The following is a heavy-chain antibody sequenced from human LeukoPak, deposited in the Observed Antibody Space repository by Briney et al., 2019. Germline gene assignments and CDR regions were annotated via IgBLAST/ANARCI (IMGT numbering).Heavy chain of an antibody. CDR1: GGSISSYY. CDR3: ARGYSSGWYYFDY. D-gene: IGHD6-19*01. J-gene: IGHJ4*02. CDR2: IDYSGST. Sequence: SETLSLTCTVSGGSISSYYWSWIRQPPGKKLEWIGYIDYSGSTNYNPSLKSRITISVDTSKNQFSLKLTSVIPADTAVYYCARGYSSGWYYFDYWGQETLVTVSS. V-gene: IGHV4-59*01.